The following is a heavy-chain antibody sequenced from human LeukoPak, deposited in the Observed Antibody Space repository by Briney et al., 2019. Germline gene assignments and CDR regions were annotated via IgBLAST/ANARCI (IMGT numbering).Heavy chain of an antibody. V-gene: IGHV4-59*03. D-gene: IGHD3-16*01. CDR1: GGSISGFY. CDR3: AKFGLYYNMDV. J-gene: IGHJ6*02. Sequence: SETLSLTCAVSGGSISGFYWTWIRQPPGKGLEFIGQVHYSGSTDYNPSLKSRITMSVDTSKNQFFLSLNSVTAADTAVYYCAKFGLYYNMDVWGQGTTVTVSS. CDR2: VHYSGST.